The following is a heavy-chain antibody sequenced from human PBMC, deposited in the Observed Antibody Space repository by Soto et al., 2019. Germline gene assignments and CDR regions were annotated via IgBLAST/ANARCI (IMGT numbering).Heavy chain of an antibody. Sequence: QVQLQESGPGLVKPSQTVSLTCAGSGASMSSGGHSWSWIRQSPGRGLEWIGYSYYTGATYYNPSCKSRAILSIDRPNNQFSLNFNSVSASDTAGYYSARAPPGPSPRWDVWGQGTTVTVSS. CDR3: ARAPPGPSPRWDV. CDR1: GASMSSGGHS. V-gene: IGHV4-30-2*06. J-gene: IGHJ6*02. CDR2: SYYTGAT. D-gene: IGHD3-10*01.